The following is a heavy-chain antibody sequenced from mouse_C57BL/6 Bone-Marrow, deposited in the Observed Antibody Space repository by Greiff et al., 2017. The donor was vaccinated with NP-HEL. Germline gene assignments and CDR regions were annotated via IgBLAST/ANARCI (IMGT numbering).Heavy chain of an antibody. CDR3: ARQERIVYYSAY. CDR1: GYTFTSYW. J-gene: IGHJ3*01. CDR2: IDPSDSET. D-gene: IGHD1-1*01. V-gene: IGHV1-52*01. Sequence: QVQLQQPGAELVRPGSSVKLSCKASGYTFTSYWMHWVKQRPIQGLEWIGNIDPSDSETHYNQKFKDKATLTVDTSSSTAYMQLSSLTSEDSAVYYCARQERIVYYSAYWGQGTLVTVSA.